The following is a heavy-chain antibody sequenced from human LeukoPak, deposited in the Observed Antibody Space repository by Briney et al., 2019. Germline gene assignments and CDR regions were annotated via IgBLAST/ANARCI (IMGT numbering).Heavy chain of an antibody. CDR3: SAGLTY. J-gene: IGHJ4*02. D-gene: IGHD2-21*01. V-gene: IGHV3-7*01. CDR2: IRPDGSDK. Sequence: PGGSLRLSCAASGFNINSHWISWVRQAPGKGLEWVANIRPDGSDKYYVYSVKGRFTISRDNAKNSLYLQMNSLRAEDTAVYYCSAGLTYWGQGILVTVSS. CDR1: GFNINSHW.